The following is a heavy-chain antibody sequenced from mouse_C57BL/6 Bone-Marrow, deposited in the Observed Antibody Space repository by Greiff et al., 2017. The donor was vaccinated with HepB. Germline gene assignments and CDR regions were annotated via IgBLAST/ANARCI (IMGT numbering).Heavy chain of an antibody. V-gene: IGHV1-59*01. Sequence: QVQLKQPGAELVRPGTSVKLSCKASGYTFTSYWMHWVKQRPGQGLEWIGVIDPSDSYTNYNQKFKGKATLTVDTSSSTAYMQLSSLTSEDSAVYYCAREEVLYYFDYWGQGTTLTVSS. J-gene: IGHJ2*01. CDR3: AREEVLYYFDY. CDR1: GYTFTSYW. CDR2: IDPSDSYT. D-gene: IGHD5-1*01.